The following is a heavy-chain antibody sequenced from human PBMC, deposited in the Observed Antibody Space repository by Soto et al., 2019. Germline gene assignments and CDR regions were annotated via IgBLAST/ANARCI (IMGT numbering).Heavy chain of an antibody. J-gene: IGHJ4*02. CDR2: INPSGGST. CDR1: GYTFTSYY. CDR3: ARDQVTGTATAPHLDY. D-gene: IGHD1-7*01. V-gene: IGHV1-46*01. Sequence: QVQLVQSGAEVKKPGASVKVSCKTSGYTFTSYYVHWVRQAPGQGLEWMAIINPSGGSTSYAQKTQGRVTVTRDTSTSTVYMELSSLRPEDTAVYYCARDQVTGTATAPHLDYWGQGTLVTVSA.